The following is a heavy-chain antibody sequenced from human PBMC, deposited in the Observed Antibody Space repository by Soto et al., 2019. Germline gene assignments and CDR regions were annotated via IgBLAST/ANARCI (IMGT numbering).Heavy chain of an antibody. V-gene: IGHV1-2*02. CDR1: GYPFTTYY. J-gene: IGHJ4*02. D-gene: IGHD3-10*01. CDR3: ATDDYGIFPY. CDR2: IDPRSGGT. Sequence: HVQLVQSGTEVKKPGASVRVSCMDSGYPFTTYYIHWVRQAPGQGLEWMGWIDPRSGGTVYEQKFQGRVTMTRDTSISTVYMDLSGLTSDDTALYCCATDDYGIFPYWGQGSLVTVSS.